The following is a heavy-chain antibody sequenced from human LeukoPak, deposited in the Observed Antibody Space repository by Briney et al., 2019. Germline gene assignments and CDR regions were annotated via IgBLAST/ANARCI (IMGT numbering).Heavy chain of an antibody. CDR3: AREAGYSSSWYNY. Sequence: ASVKVSCKASGYTFTGYYMDWVRQAPGQGLEWMGWINPNSGGTNYAQKFQGWVTMTRDTSISTAYMELSRLRSDDTAVYYCAREAGYSSSWYNYWGQGTLVTVSS. CDR2: INPNSGGT. D-gene: IGHD6-13*01. CDR1: GYTFTGYY. V-gene: IGHV1-2*04. J-gene: IGHJ4*02.